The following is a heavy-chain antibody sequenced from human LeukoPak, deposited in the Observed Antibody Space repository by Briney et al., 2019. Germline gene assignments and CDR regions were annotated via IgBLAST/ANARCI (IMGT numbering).Heavy chain of an antibody. J-gene: IGHJ6*02. CDR3: ARRGYSGYDWDYYYYGMDV. CDR2: ISSSGSTI. V-gene: IGHV3-11*01. Sequence: PGGSLRLSCAASGFTFSDYYMSWIRQAPGKGLEWVSYISSSGSTIYYADSVKGRFTISRDNAKNSLYLQMNSLRAEDTAVYYCARRGYSGYDWDYYYYGMDVWGQGTTVTVSS. CDR1: GFTFSDYY. D-gene: IGHD5-12*01.